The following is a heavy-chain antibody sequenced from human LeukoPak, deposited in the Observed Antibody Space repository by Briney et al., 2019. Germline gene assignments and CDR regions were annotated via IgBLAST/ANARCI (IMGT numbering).Heavy chain of an antibody. CDR2: IKQDESEK. D-gene: IGHD3-16*02. CDR3: ARDGMITFGGVIVHDY. V-gene: IGHV3-7*01. Sequence: GGSLRLSCAASGFTFSNYWMSWVRQVPGRGLEWVANIKQDESEKYYVDSVEGRFTISRDNAKNSLYLQMNSLRAEDTAVYYCARDGMITFGGVIVHDYWGQGTLVTVSS. J-gene: IGHJ4*02. CDR1: GFTFSNYW.